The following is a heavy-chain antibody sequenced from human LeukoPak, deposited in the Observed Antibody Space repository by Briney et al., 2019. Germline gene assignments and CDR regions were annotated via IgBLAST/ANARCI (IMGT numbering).Heavy chain of an antibody. V-gene: IGHV3-23*01. Sequence: GGSLRLSCAACGFAFSSYSMSWVRQAPGKGLEWVSAISGSGGSTYYADSVKGRFTISRDNSKNTLYLQMNSLRAEDTAVYYCAKYLPSRYSSSAVDYWGQGTLVTVSS. CDR1: GFAFSSYS. CDR2: ISGSGGST. D-gene: IGHD6-6*01. J-gene: IGHJ4*02. CDR3: AKYLPSRYSSSAVDY.